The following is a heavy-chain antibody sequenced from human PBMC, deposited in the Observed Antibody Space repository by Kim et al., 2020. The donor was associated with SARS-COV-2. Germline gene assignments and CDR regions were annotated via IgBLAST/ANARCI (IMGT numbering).Heavy chain of an antibody. CDR2: IIPIFGTA. CDR1: GGTFSSYA. Sequence: SVKVSCKASGGTFSSYAISWVRQAPGQGLEWMGGIIPIFGTANYARKFQGRVTITADESTNTAYMELSSLRSEVTAVYYCACMYYCFWCCYFRNWFDPWGQGTLVTVSS. J-gene: IGHJ5*02. CDR3: ACMYYCFWCCYFRNWFDP. V-gene: IGHV1-69*13. D-gene: IGHD3-3*01.